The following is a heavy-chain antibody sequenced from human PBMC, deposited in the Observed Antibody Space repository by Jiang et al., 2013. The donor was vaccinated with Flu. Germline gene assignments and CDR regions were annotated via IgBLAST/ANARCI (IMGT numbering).Heavy chain of an antibody. D-gene: IGHD3-22*01. V-gene: IGHV2-26*01. CDR3: ARIWFNYYDSSGYYYESNDAFDI. Sequence: GFSLSNARMGVSWIRQPPGKALEWLAHIFSNDEKSYSTSLKSRLTISKDTSKSQVVLTMTNMDPVDTATYYCARIWFNYYDSSGYYYESNDAFDIWGQGTMVTVSS. CDR2: IFSNDEK. J-gene: IGHJ3*02. CDR1: GFSLSNARMG.